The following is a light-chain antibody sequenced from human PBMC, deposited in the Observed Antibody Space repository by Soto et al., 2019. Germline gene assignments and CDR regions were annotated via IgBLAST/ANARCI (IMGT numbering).Light chain of an antibody. J-gene: IGLJ3*02. CDR3: LIWHSRARV. V-gene: IGLV5-45*03. CDR1: SGMNVGTYR. Sequence: QLVLTQPSSLSASPGASASLTCTLRSGMNVGTYRTYWYQQKPGSPPQFLLRYRSASDNQQGSGVPSRFSGSIDASANANLLLISGLQSEDEADYYCLIWHSRARVFGGGTNVTVL. CDR2: YRSASDN.